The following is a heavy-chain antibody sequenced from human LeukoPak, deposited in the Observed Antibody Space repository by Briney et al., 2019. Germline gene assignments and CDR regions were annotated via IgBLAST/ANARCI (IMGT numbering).Heavy chain of an antibody. CDR2: LSPKSGNT. Sequence: ASVKVSCKASGYTFTSYHINWLRQATGQGLEWMGWLSPKSGNTGYAQKFQGRVTITWNASTSTASMELTRLRSVDTAVYYCTTSPIAAAGTGDYWGQGTLVTVSS. J-gene: IGHJ4*02. D-gene: IGHD6-13*01. CDR3: TTSPIAAAGTGDY. V-gene: IGHV1-8*01. CDR1: GYTFTSYH.